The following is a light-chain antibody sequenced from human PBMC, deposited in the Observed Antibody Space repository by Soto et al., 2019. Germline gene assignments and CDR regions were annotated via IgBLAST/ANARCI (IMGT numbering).Light chain of an antibody. CDR1: QDISIY. V-gene: IGKV1-27*01. Sequence: DIQMTQSPSSLSASVGDRVTITCRASQDISIYLAWYQQKPGKVPKLLIYAASTLQSGVPSRFSGSGSGTDFNLTISSLQAEDVATYYCQRYNTVPVTFGPGTKVDIK. J-gene: IGKJ3*01. CDR2: AAS. CDR3: QRYNTVPVT.